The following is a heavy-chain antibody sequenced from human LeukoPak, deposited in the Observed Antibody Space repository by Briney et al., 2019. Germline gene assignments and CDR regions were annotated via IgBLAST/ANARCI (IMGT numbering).Heavy chain of an antibody. CDR2: INPKSGGT. Sequence: ASVKVSCKASGYTFSDYYIHWVRQAPGQGLERMGWINPKSGGTKYGQKFQGRVTMTRDTSISTAYMELSRLTSDDTAVYYCAREQGDDTAMITGYWGQGTLVTVSS. CDR3: AREQGDDTAMITGY. J-gene: IGHJ4*02. V-gene: IGHV1-2*02. D-gene: IGHD5-18*01. CDR1: GYTFSDYY.